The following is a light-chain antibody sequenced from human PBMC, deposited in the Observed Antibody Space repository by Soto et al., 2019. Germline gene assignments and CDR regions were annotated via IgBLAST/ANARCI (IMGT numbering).Light chain of an antibody. CDR1: SSDVGSYNL. V-gene: IGLV2-23*01. CDR3: CSYAGTQV. Sequence: QSVLTQPASVSGSPGQSITISCTGTSSDVGSYNLVSWYQQHPGKAPKLMIYEGSKRPSGVSNRFSGSKSGNTASLTSSGLQAEDEADYYCCSYAGTQVFGTGTKLTVL. J-gene: IGLJ1*01. CDR2: EGS.